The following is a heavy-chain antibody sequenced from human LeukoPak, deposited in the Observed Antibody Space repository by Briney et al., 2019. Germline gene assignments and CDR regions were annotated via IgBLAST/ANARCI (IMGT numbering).Heavy chain of an antibody. J-gene: IGHJ6*03. CDR1: GFTFSSYG. CDR2: IRYDGSNK. CDR3: AKGGGSQTGDYYYMDV. V-gene: IGHV3-30*02. D-gene: IGHD1-14*01. Sequence: GGSLRLSCAASGFTFSSYGMHWVRQAPGKGLEWVAFIRYDGSNKYYADSVKGRFTVSRDNSKNTLYLQMNSLRAEDTAVYYCAKGGGSQTGDYYYMDVWGKGTTVTVSS.